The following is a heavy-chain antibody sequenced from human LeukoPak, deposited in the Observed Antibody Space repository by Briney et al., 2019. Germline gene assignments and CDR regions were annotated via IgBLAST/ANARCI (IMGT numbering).Heavy chain of an antibody. CDR2: INHSGST. CDR3: ARPLYYYGSGSLGY. D-gene: IGHD3-10*01. Sequence: SETLSLTCAVYGGSFSGYYWSWIRQPPGKGLEWIGEINHSGSTNYNPSLKSRVTISVDTSKNQFSLKLSSVTAADTAAYYCARPLYYYGSGSLGYWGQGTLVTVSS. CDR1: GGSFSGYY. V-gene: IGHV4-34*01. J-gene: IGHJ4*02.